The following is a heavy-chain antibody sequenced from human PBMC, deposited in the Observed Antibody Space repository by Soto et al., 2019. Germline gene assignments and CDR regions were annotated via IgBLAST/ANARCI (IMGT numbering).Heavy chain of an antibody. Sequence: PGGSLRLSCVVSGFIFDDYGMHWVRQTPGKGLEWVSGISWNSGRIGYADSVKGRFTISRDNAKSSLYLQMDSLRVEDTAFYYCARDMGAFLSTILFWGRGTLVTVSS. CDR1: GFIFDDYG. D-gene: IGHD3-16*01. CDR3: ARDMGAFLSTILF. J-gene: IGHJ1*01. V-gene: IGHV3-9*01. CDR2: ISWNSGRI.